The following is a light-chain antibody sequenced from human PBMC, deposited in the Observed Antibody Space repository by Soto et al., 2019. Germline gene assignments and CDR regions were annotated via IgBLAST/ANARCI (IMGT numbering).Light chain of an antibody. CDR1: RTVNSN. CDR2: GAS. V-gene: IGKV3-15*01. CDR3: EQYNNWPRT. Sequence: EIVMTQSPATLSVSPGERATLSCRASRTVNSNLAWYQQKPGQAPRLLIYGASTRATGIPARFSGSGSGTEFTLTISSLQSEDFAVDYCEQYNNWPRTFGQGTKVDIK. J-gene: IGKJ1*01.